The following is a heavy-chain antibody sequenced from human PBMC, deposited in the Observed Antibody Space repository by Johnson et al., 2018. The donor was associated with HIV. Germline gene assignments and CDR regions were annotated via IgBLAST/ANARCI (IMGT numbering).Heavy chain of an antibody. D-gene: IGHD3-3*01. CDR2: ISWNSGSI. V-gene: IGHV3-9*01. Sequence: VQLVESGGGVVQPGRSLSLSCAACGFTFSSYAMHWVRQAPGKGLEWVSGISWNSGSIGYADSVKGRFTISRDNAKNSLYLQMNSLRAEDTALYYCARGRGLQFLEWPTGLWSAFDIWGQGTMVTVYS. J-gene: IGHJ3*02. CDR3: ARGRGLQFLEWPTGLWSAFDI. CDR1: GFTFSSYA.